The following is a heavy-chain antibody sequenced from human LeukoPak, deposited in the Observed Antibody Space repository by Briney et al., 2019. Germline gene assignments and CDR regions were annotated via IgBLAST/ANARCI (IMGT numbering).Heavy chain of an antibody. CDR3: ATIVGATTEDDY. Sequence: GGSLRLSCAASGFTFSSYWMHWVRQAPGKGLVWVSRINTDGSSTSYADSVKGRFTISRDNSKNTLYLQMNSLRAEDTAVYYCATIVGATTEDDYWGQGTLVTVSS. J-gene: IGHJ4*02. CDR2: INTDGSST. V-gene: IGHV3-74*01. D-gene: IGHD1-26*01. CDR1: GFTFSSYW.